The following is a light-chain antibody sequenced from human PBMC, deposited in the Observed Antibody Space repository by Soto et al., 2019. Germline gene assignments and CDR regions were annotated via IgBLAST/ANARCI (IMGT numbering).Light chain of an antibody. V-gene: IGKV1-8*01. CDR1: QGISSY. J-gene: IGKJ2*01. Sequence: AIRMTQSPSSFSASTGDRVTITCRASQGISSYLAWYQQKPGKAPKLLIYAASTLQSGVPSRFSGSGSGTEFTLTISCLQSEDFATYYCQQYYSYAPTFGQGTKLEIK. CDR2: AAS. CDR3: QQYYSYAPT.